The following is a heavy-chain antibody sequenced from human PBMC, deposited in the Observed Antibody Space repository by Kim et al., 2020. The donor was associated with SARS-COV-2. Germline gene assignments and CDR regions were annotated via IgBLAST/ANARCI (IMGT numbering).Heavy chain of an antibody. V-gene: IGHV4-59*13. CDR2: LYYSGTT. CDR3: ARARGFRGVMGYYYYGMDV. J-gene: IGHJ6*02. CDR1: GGSISSYY. D-gene: IGHD3-10*01. Sequence: SETLSLTCTVSGGSISSYYWSWIRQPPGKGLEWIGYLYYSGTTNYNPSLKSRVTISVDTSKNQFSLKLSSVTAADTAVYYCARARGFRGVMGYYYYGMDVWGQGTTVTVSS.